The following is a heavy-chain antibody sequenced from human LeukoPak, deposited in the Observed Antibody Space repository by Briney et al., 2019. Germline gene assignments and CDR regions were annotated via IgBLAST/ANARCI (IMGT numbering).Heavy chain of an antibody. Sequence: GRSLRLSCAASGFTFSSYAMHWVRQAPGKGLEWVAVISYDGSNKYYADSVKGRFTISRDNSKNTLYLQMNSLRAEDTAVYYCAREFHYYDSSGPTYYFDYWGQGTLVTVSS. V-gene: IGHV3-30*04. CDR1: GFTFSSYA. CDR3: AREFHYYDSSGPTYYFDY. J-gene: IGHJ4*02. CDR2: ISYDGSNK. D-gene: IGHD3-22*01.